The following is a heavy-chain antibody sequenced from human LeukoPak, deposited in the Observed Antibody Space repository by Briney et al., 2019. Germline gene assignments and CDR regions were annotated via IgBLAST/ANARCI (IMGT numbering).Heavy chain of an antibody. V-gene: IGHV4-38-2*02. J-gene: IGHJ4*02. CDR2: IYHSGST. Sequence: PSETLSLTCTVSGYSISSGYYWGWIRQPPGKGLEWIGSIYHSGSTYYNPSLKSRVTISVDTSKNQFSLKLSSVTAANTAVYYCARSPSPNRGSYIDYWGQGTLVTVSS. D-gene: IGHD1-26*01. CDR1: GYSISSGYY. CDR3: ARSPSPNRGSYIDY.